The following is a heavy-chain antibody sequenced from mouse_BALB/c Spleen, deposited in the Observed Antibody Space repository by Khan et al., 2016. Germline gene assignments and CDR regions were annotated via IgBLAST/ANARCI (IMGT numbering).Heavy chain of an antibody. Sequence: QIQLVQSGPELKKPGETVKISCKASGYTFTNYGMNWVKQAPGKGLKWMGWINTNTGEPTSAEEFKGRFAFSLETSATPAYLQINNLKNEDTATYFCAEDYYGSNWFAYWGQGTLVTVSA. J-gene: IGHJ3*01. D-gene: IGHD1-1*01. CDR3: AEDYYGSNWFAY. CDR2: INTNTGEP. V-gene: IGHV9-3*02. CDR1: GYTFTNYG.